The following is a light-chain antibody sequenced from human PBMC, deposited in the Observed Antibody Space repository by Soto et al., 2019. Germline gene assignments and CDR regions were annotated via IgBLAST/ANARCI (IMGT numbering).Light chain of an antibody. V-gene: IGLV1-44*01. CDR3: AAWDVSMNGFYV. Sequence: HSVLTQPPSASGTSGQRVTISCSGSSSNIGSNTVNWYQQLPGTAPKLLIYSNNQRPSGVPDRFSGSKSGTSASLAISGLQSEDEADYYCAAWDVSMNGFYVFGTGTKVTVL. J-gene: IGLJ1*01. CDR2: SNN. CDR1: SSNIGSNT.